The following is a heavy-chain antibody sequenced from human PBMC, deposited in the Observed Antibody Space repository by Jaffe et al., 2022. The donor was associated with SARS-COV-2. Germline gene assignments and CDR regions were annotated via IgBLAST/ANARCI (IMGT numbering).Heavy chain of an antibody. CDR2: ISASGGST. D-gene: IGHD6-13*01. CDR1: GFTISSYA. V-gene: IGHV3-23*01. CDR3: ANKGLGSAALDY. J-gene: IGHJ4*02. Sequence: EVQLLESGGSLVQPGGSLGLSCAASGFTISSYAMSWVRQAPGKGLEWVSSISASGGSTYYADSVKGRFTISRDNSKNTLYLQMNSLRAEDTAVYYCANKGLGSAALDYWGQGTLVTVSS.